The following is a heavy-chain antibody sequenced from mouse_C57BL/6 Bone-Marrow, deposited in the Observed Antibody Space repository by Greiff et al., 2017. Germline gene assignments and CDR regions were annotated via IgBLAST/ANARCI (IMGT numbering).Heavy chain of an antibody. D-gene: IGHD1-1*01. J-gene: IGHJ2*01. CDR3: ASSHYSGSIHYFDY. CDR1: GYTFTDYY. Sequence: VQLQQSGPVLVKPGASVKMSCKASGYTFTDYYMNWVKQSHGKSLEWIGVINPYNGGTSYNEKFKGKATLTVDKSSSTAYMELNSLTSEDSAVYYCASSHYSGSIHYFDYGGQGTTLTVSS. V-gene: IGHV1-19*01. CDR2: INPYNGGT.